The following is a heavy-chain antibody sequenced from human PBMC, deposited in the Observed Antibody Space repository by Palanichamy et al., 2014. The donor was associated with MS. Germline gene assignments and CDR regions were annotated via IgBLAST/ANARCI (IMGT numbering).Heavy chain of an antibody. CDR3: AGLVWATRAGYYYYGMDV. J-gene: IGHJ6*02. Sequence: QVLLQQWGAGLLKPSETLSLTCALYGGSFSDYYWSWIRQPPGKGLEWIGEINHSGSTNYSPSLKRRVTISVDTSKNQFSLKLSSVTAADTAVYYCAGLVWATRAGYYYYGMDVWGQGTTVTVSS. V-gene: IGHV4-34*01. CDR2: INHSGST. CDR1: GGSFSDYY. D-gene: IGHD1-26*01.